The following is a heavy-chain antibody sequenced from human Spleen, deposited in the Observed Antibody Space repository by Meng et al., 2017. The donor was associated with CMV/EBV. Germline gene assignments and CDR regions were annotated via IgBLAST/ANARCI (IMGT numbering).Heavy chain of an antibody. D-gene: IGHD5-18*01. CDR2: INHSGST. J-gene: IGHJ4*02. V-gene: IGHV4-34*01. CDR3: ARGRGYSYGRPLDY. CDR1: GGSFSGYY. Sequence: QVQLQQWGAGLLKPSETLSLTCAVYGGSFSGYYWSWIRQPPGKGLEWIGEINHSGSTNYNPSLKSRVTISVDTSKNQFSLKLSSVTAADTAVYYCARGRGYSYGRPLDYWGQGTLVTVSA.